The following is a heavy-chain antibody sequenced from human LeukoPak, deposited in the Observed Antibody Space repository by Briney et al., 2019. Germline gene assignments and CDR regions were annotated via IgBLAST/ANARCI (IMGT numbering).Heavy chain of an antibody. CDR3: ARTDTAMAFDY. CDR1: GGSFSGYY. CDR2: INHSGST. D-gene: IGHD5-18*01. V-gene: IGHV4-34*01. J-gene: IGHJ4*02. Sequence: SETLSLTCAVYGGSFSGYYWSWIRQPPGKGLEWIGEINHSGSTNYNPSLKSRVTISVDTSKNQFSLKLSSVTGADTAVYYCARTDTAMAFDYWGQGTLVTVSS.